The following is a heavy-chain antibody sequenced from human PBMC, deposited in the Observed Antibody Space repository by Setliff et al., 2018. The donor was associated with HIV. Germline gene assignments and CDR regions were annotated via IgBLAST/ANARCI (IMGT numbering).Heavy chain of an antibody. CDR1: GFTFGEDG. D-gene: IGHD4-17*01. V-gene: IGHV3-49*03. J-gene: IGHJ4*02. CDR2: IRSRPFGGTT. Sequence: GGSLRLSCLGSGFTFGEDGMSWFRQAPGKGLEWVGFIRSRPFGGTTEYAASVRGRFTISRDDSKNIDYLQMNSLKTEDTAVYFCTRDGGGDYGVYAPDYWGQGTLVTVSS. CDR3: TRDGGGDYGVYAPDY.